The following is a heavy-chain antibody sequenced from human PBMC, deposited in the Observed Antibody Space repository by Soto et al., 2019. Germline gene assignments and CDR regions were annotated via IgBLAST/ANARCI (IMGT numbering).Heavy chain of an antibody. V-gene: IGHV4-59*01. CDR1: GGSISSYY. J-gene: IGHJ3*02. D-gene: IGHD5-18*01. Sequence: QVQLQESGPGLVKPSETLSLTCTVSGGSISSYYWSWIRQPPGKGLEWIGYIYYSGSTNYNPSLKSRVTIPVDTSKNQFSLKLSSVTAADTAVYYCARDRDTAMVGDAFDIWGQGTMVTVSS. CDR3: ARDRDTAMVGDAFDI. CDR2: IYYSGST.